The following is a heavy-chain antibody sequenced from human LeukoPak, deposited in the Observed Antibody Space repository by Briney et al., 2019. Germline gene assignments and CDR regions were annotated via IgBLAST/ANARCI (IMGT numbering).Heavy chain of an antibody. V-gene: IGHV4-4*07. CDR3: AREYCSGGSCYDY. CDR1: GGSISSYY. D-gene: IGHD2-15*01. J-gene: IGHJ4*02. Sequence: PSETLSLTCTVSGGSISSYYWSRIRQPAGKGLEWIGRIYTSGSTNYNPSLKSRVTMSVDTSKNQFSLKLSSVTAADTAVYYCAREYCSGGSCYDYWGQGTLVTVSS. CDR2: IYTSGST.